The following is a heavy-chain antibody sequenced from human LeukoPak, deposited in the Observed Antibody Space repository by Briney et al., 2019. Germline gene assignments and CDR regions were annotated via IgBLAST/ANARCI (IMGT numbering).Heavy chain of an antibody. CDR1: GFTFSTYS. J-gene: IGHJ4*02. V-gene: IGHV3-21*01. D-gene: IGHD4-17*01. CDR2: ISSSSSYI. CDR3: AREVSYGVVDY. Sequence: GGSLRLSCAASGFTFSTYSMNWVRQAPGKGLEWVSCISSSSSYIYYADSVKGRFTISRDNAKNSLYLQMNSLRAEDTAVYYCAREVSYGVVDYWGQGTLVTASS.